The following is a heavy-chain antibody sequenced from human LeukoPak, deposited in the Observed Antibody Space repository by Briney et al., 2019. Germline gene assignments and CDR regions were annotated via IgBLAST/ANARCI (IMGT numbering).Heavy chain of an antibody. CDR2: ISSSGSTI. Sequence: GGSLRLSCAASGFTFSSYEMNWVRQAPGKGLEWVSYISSSGSTIYYADSVKGRFTISRDNAKNSLYLQMNSLRAEDTAVYYCARASITMIVVGAYAFDIWGQGTMVTVSS. CDR1: GFTFSSYE. CDR3: ARASITMIVVGAYAFDI. V-gene: IGHV3-48*03. J-gene: IGHJ3*02. D-gene: IGHD3-22*01.